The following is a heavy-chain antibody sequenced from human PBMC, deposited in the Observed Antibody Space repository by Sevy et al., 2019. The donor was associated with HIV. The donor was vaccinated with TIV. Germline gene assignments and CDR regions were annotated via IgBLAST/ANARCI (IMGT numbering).Heavy chain of an antibody. CDR3: ARMRYYTCAFDI. Sequence: SGPTLVKPTQTLTLTCNFSGFSLNTSEMSVSWIRQPPGKALEWLAIIDGDDDKYYNTSLKTRLTISKGTSKNRVVLTMTNMDSIDTATYYCARMRYYTCAFDIWGQGTMVTVSS. J-gene: IGHJ3*02. CDR1: GFSLNTSEMS. D-gene: IGHD3-9*01. CDR2: IDGDDDK. V-gene: IGHV2-70*01.